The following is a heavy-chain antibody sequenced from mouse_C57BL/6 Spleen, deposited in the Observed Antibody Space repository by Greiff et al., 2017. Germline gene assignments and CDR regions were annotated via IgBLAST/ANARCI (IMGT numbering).Heavy chain of an antibody. Sequence: VQLKQSGPELVKPGASVKISCKASGYTFTDYYMNWVKQSHGKSLEWIGDINPNNGGTSYNQKFKGKATLTVDKSSSTAYMELRSLTSEDSAVYYCASIYYGNYVFDYWGQGTTLTVSS. CDR1: GYTFTDYY. V-gene: IGHV1-26*01. J-gene: IGHJ2*01. CDR2: INPNNGGT. CDR3: ASIYYGNYVFDY. D-gene: IGHD2-1*01.